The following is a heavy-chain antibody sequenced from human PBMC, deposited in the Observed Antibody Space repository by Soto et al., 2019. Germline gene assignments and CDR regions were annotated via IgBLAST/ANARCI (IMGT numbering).Heavy chain of an antibody. V-gene: IGHV3-20*01. J-gene: IGHJ3*02. CDR3: ARDFGSPAGFDI. CDR1: GFTFDDYG. Sequence: EVQLVESGGGVVRPGGSLRLSCAAPGFTFDDYGMSWVRQAPGKGLEWGSGINWNGGSTGYADSVKGRFTISRDNAKNSLYLQMNSLRAEDTALYHCARDFGSPAGFDIWGQGTMVTVSS. CDR2: INWNGGST. D-gene: IGHD3-10*01.